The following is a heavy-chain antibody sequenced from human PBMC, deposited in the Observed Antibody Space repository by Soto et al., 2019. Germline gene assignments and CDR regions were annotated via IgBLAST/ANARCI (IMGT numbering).Heavy chain of an antibody. J-gene: IGHJ5*02. CDR1: GYTYIRYG. CDR2: ISTHNGNT. Sequence: APVKLSCKASGYTYIRYGISWVRQAPGQGLEWMGWISTHNGNTYYAQNFQGRVTMTSDTPTSTAYMELRSLRSDDMVFYYCVRDEISSAGLDPWGQGTLVTVSS. CDR3: VRDEISSAGLDP. V-gene: IGHV1-18*03.